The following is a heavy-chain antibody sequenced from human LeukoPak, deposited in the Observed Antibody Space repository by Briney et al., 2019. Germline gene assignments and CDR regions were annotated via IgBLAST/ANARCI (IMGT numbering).Heavy chain of an antibody. CDR1: GFTFSSYE. J-gene: IGHJ4*02. CDR3: ARLYSSSSGLRASDY. V-gene: IGHV3-48*03. D-gene: IGHD6-6*01. Sequence: GGSLRLSCAASGFTFSSYEMNWVRQAPGKGLEWVSYISSSGSTIFYADSVKGRFTISRDNAKNSLYLQMNSLRAEDTAVYYCARLYSSSSGLRASDYWGQGALVTVSS. CDR2: ISSSGSTI.